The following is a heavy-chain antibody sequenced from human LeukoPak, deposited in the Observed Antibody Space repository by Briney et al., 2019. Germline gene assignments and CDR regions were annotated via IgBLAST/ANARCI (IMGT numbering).Heavy chain of an antibody. Sequence: PGGSLRLSCAASGFTVSSNYMSWVRQAPGKGLEWVSAISGSGGSTYYADSVKGRFTISRDNSKNTLYLQMNSLRAEDTAVYYCAKFPFNYYDSSGYLESWGQGTLVTVSS. CDR1: GFTVSSNY. J-gene: IGHJ4*02. V-gene: IGHV3-23*01. CDR2: ISGSGGST. CDR3: AKFPFNYYDSSGYLES. D-gene: IGHD3-22*01.